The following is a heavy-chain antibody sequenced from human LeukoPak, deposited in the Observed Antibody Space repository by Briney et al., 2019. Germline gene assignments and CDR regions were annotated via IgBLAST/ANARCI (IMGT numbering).Heavy chain of an antibody. D-gene: IGHD3-22*01. J-gene: IGHJ4*02. CDR3: AKGRLNFNY. CDR2: ISYDGSNK. Sequence: GGSLRLSCAASGFTFSSYGMHWVRQTPGKGLEWVAVISYDGSNKYYADSVKGRFTISRDNSKNTLYLQMNSLRAEDTAVYYCAKGRLNFNYWGQGTLVTVCS. CDR1: GFTFSSYG. V-gene: IGHV3-30*18.